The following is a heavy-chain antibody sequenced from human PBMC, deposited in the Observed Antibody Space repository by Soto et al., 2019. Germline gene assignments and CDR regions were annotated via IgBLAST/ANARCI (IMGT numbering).Heavy chain of an antibody. CDR2: ISSKPNRTSFYI. CDR1: GFSFASYS. Sequence: AGGSLRLSCAASGFSFASYSMNWLRQAPGKGLEWVSSISSKPNRTSFYIHYAESVKGRFTISRDNAKDSLYLQMKTLRAEDTGVYYCAREPDGYSLDIWGQGTMVTVSS. CDR3: AREPDGYSLDI. J-gene: IGHJ3*02. V-gene: IGHV3-21*01. D-gene: IGHD5-18*01.